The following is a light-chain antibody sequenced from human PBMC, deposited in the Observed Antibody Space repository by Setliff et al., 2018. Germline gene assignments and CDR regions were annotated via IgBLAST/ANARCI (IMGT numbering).Light chain of an antibody. V-gene: IGLV2-8*01. CDR2: EVN. CDR3: SSFAGNNNLRV. J-gene: IGLJ3*02. Sequence: QSALTQPPSASGSPGQSVTVSCTGTSSDVGNYDFVSWYQQRPGKAPKLLIYEVNKRPSGVPDRFSGSKSGNTASLTVSGLQADDEADYYCSSFAGNNNLRVFGGGTKGTVL. CDR1: SSDVGNYDF.